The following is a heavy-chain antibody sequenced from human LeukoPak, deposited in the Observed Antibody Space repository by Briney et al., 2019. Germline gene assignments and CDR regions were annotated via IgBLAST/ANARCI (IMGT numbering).Heavy chain of an antibody. V-gene: IGHV3-66*01. CDR1: GFTVSSNY. Sequence: PGGSLRLSCAASGFTVSSNYMSWVRQAPGKGLEWVSVIYSGGSTYYADSVKGRFTISRDNSKNTLYLQMNSLRAEDTAVYYCAREPISGSSPRSWYFDLWGRGTLVTVSS. CDR3: AREPISGSSPRSWYFDL. J-gene: IGHJ2*01. D-gene: IGHD1-26*01. CDR2: IYSGGST.